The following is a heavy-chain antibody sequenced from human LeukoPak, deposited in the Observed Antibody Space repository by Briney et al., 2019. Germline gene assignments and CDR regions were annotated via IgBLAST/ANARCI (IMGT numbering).Heavy chain of an antibody. Sequence: GGSLRLSCAASGFTFSKYSMNWVRQAPGKGLEWVSYISPSSSNILYADSVKGRFTIPRDNAKNSLYLQMNSLRAQDTAVYYCARTLYYYDSSGYFYWGQGTLVTVSS. J-gene: IGHJ4*02. V-gene: IGHV3-48*01. CDR2: ISPSSSNI. D-gene: IGHD3-22*01. CDR1: GFTFSKYS. CDR3: ARTLYYYDSSGYFY.